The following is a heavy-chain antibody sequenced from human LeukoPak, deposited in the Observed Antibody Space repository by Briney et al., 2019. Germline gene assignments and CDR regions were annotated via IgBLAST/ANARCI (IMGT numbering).Heavy chain of an antibody. CDR2: ISGSGGST. V-gene: IGHV3-23*01. J-gene: IGHJ4*02. CDR1: GFTFSSYA. CDR3: AKDRSCTNDICHGDFDY. Sequence: GGSLRLSCAASGFTFSSYAVSWVRRAPGKGLEGVSSISGSGGSTYSADSVKGRFTISRDNSKNTLYLQMNSLRAEDTALYYCAKDRSCTNDICHGDFDYWGQGTLVTVSS. D-gene: IGHD2-8*01.